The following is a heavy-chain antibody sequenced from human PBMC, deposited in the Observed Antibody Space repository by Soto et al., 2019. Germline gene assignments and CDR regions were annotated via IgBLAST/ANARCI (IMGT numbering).Heavy chain of an antibody. CDR3: ARAFDDSSGYYGGLGY. CDR1: GGSISSGDYY. V-gene: IGHV4-30-4*01. CDR2: IYYSGST. Sequence: LSLTCTVSGGSISSGDYYWSWIRQPPGKGLEWIGYIYYSGSTYYNPPLKSRVTISIDTSKNQLSLRLSSVTAADTAVYYCARAFDDSSGYYGGLGYWGQGTLVTVSS. D-gene: IGHD3-22*01. J-gene: IGHJ4*02.